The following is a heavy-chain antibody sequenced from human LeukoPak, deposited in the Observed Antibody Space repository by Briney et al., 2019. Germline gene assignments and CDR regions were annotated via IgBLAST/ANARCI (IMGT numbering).Heavy chain of an antibody. CDR2: INHSGST. V-gene: IGHV4-34*01. CDR1: GGSFSGYY. J-gene: IGHJ4*02. Sequence: SETLSLTCAVYGGSFSGYYWSWIRQPPGKGLEWIGEINHSGSTNYNPSLKSRVTISVDTSKNQFSLKLSSVTAADTAVYYCARQGVVAATDYWGQGTLVTVSS. CDR3: ARQGVVAATDY. D-gene: IGHD2-15*01.